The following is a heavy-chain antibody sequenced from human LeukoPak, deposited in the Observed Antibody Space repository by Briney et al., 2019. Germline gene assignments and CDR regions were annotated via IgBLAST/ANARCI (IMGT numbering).Heavy chain of an antibody. CDR3: ARAPIVGATTVGNWFDP. D-gene: IGHD1-26*01. CDR1: GYTFTGYY. J-gene: IGHJ5*02. Sequence: GASVKVSCKASGYTFTGYYMHWVRQAPGQGLEWMGWINPNSGGTNYAQKFQGRVTMTRDTSISTAYMELSRLRSDDTAAYYCARAPIVGATTVGNWFDPWGQGTLVTVSS. CDR2: INPNSGGT. V-gene: IGHV1-2*02.